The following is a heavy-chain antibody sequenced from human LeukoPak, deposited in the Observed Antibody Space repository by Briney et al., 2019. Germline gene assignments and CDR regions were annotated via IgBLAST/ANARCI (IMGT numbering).Heavy chain of an antibody. J-gene: IGHJ4*02. CDR2: IYHSGST. Sequence: PSETLSLTCAVSGGSISSSNWWSWVRQPPGKGLEWIGEIYHSGSTNYNPSLKSRVTISVDKSKNQFFLELSSVTAADTAVYYCARRSLVRGVKYPGYDYWGQGTLVTVSS. V-gene: IGHV4-4*02. CDR1: GGSISSSNW. D-gene: IGHD3-10*01. CDR3: ARRSLVRGVKYPGYDY.